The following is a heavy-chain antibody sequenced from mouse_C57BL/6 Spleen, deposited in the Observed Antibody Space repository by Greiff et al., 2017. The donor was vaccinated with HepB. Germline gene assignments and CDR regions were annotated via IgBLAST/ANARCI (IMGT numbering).Heavy chain of an antibody. Sequence: ESEPELVKPGASVKISCKASGYAFSSSWMNWVKQRPGKGLEWIGRIYPGDGDTNYNGKFKGKATLTADKSSSTAYMQLSSLTSEDSAVYFCARDLYYYGDYWGQGTTLTVSS. J-gene: IGHJ2*01. CDR3: ARDLYYYGDY. V-gene: IGHV1-82*01. CDR2: IYPGDGDT. D-gene: IGHD1-1*01. CDR1: GYAFSSSW.